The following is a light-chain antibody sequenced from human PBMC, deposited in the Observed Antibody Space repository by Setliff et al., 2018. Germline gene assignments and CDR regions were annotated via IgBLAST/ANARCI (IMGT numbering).Light chain of an antibody. J-gene: IGLJ1*01. CDR3: AAWVDSLNGPSL. V-gene: IGLV1-44*01. CDR2: RNN. Sequence: SVLTQPPSASGTHGQRVTISCSGSSSNIGSNTVNWYQQFPGTAPKLLIYRNNQRPSGVPDRFSGSKSATSASLAISGLHAEDEADYYCAAWVDSLNGPSLFGTRTKVTVL. CDR1: SSNIGSNT.